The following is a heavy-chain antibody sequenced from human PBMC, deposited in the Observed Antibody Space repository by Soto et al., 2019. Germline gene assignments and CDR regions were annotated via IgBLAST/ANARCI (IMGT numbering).Heavy chain of an antibody. CDR2: IYYSGST. J-gene: IGHJ6*02. D-gene: IGHD6-6*01. V-gene: IGHV4-59*01. CDR3: ARISGSSSEYYYYYGMDV. Sequence: SETLSLTCTVSGGSISSYYWSWIRQPPGKGLEWIGYIYYSGSTNYNPSLKRRVTISVDTSKNQFSLKLSSVTAADTAVYYCARISGSSSEYYYYYGMDVWDQGTTVTVSS. CDR1: GGSISSYY.